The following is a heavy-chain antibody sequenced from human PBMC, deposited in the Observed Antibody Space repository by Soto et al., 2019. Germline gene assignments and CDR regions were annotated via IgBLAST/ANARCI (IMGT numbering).Heavy chain of an antibody. J-gene: IGHJ5*02. CDR3: AREYGSWYEDNWFDP. CDR2: IKQDGSEK. Sequence: PGGSLRLSCAASGFTFSSYWMSWVRQAPGKGLEWVANIKQDGSEKYYVDSVKGRFTISRDNAKNSLYLQMNSLRAEDTAVYYCAREYGSWYEDNWFDPWGQGTLVTVSS. CDR1: GFTFSSYW. D-gene: IGHD6-13*01. V-gene: IGHV3-7*05.